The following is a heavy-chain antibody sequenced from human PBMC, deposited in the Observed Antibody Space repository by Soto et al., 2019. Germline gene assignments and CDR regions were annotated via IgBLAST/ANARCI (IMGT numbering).Heavy chain of an antibody. Sequence: SETLSLTCTVFGGSISSNGYYWAWIRQPPAKGLEWIGSIYHSGTTYYNPSLKSRLIISVDTSNNEFSLKLSSVTAADTAVYYCARWDSSSRNFDYWGQVTLVTVS. CDR2: IYHSGTT. V-gene: IGHV4-39*01. D-gene: IGHD3-22*01. CDR3: ARWDSSSRNFDY. CDR1: GGSISSNGYY. J-gene: IGHJ4*03.